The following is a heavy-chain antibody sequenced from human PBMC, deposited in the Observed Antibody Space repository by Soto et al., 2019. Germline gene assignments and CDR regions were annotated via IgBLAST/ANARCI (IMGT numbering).Heavy chain of an antibody. CDR3: ARDQSVSATTTFHY. CDR2: VNTDGSDT. V-gene: IGHV3-74*01. CDR1: GFTFTSSC. J-gene: IGHJ4*02. Sequence: EVQLVESGGGLVQPGGSLRLSCAASGFTFTSSCMHWVRQAPGKGLEWVSRVNTDGSDTTYADSVKGRFTISTDNAKNTLYQQINSMTAEDTAMYYCARDQSVSATTTFHYCGQGALVTVSS. D-gene: IGHD6-19*01.